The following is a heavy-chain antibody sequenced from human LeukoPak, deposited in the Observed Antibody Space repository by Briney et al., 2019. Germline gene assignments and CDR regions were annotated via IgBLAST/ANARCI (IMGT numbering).Heavy chain of an antibody. V-gene: IGHV1-18*01. D-gene: IGHD6-13*01. CDR2: ISAYNGNT. CDR1: GYTFTSYG. CDR3: ARDPGSSSWTPFDY. Sequence: GASVKVSCKASGYTFTSYGISWVRQAPGQGLEWMGWISAYNGNTNYAQRLQGRITMTTDTSTSTAYMELRSLRSDDTAVYYCARDPGSSSWTPFDYWGQGTLVTVSS. J-gene: IGHJ4*02.